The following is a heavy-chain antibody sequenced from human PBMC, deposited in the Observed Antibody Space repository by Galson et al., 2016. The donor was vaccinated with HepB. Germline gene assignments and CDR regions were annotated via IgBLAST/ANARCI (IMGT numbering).Heavy chain of an antibody. CDR2: INSRSTHG. J-gene: IGHJ4*02. Sequence: SLRLSCAASGFNINSYNMIWVRQAPGKGLEWVSSINSRSTHGSHADSVKGRFTMSRDNAKNSLILQMNSLRLEDTAVYYCARGPPADVNIESTKGVDYWGQGTLVTVSS. D-gene: IGHD5/OR15-5a*01. V-gene: IGHV3-21*01. CDR3: ARGPPADVNIESTKGVDY. CDR1: GFNINSYN.